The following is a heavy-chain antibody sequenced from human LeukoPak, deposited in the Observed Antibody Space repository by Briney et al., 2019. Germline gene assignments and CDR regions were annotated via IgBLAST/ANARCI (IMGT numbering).Heavy chain of an antibody. J-gene: IGHJ4*02. V-gene: IGHV4-39*07. CDR2: IYYSGST. CDR1: GGSISSSSYY. D-gene: IGHD3-16*01. Sequence: SETLSLTCTVSGGSISSSSYYWGWIRQPPGKGLEWIGSIYYSGSTYYNPSLKSRVTISVDTSKNQFSLKLSSVTAADTAVYYCARGFGGYYYFDYWGQGTLVTVSS. CDR3: ARGFGGYYYFDY.